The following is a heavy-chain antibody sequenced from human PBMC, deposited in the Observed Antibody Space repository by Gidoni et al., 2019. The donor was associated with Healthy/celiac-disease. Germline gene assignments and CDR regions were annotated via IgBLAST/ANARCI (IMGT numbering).Heavy chain of an antibody. CDR1: GFTFSSYW. V-gene: IGHV3-74*01. D-gene: IGHD6-19*01. J-gene: IGHJ6*02. CDR2: INSDGSST. CDR3: AKEASGWPNYYYYGMDV. Sequence: EVQLVESGGGLVQPGGSLRLSCAASGFTFSSYWMHWVRQAPGKGLVWVSRINSDGSSTSYADSVKGRFTISRDNAKNTLYLQMNSLRAEDTAVYYCAKEASGWPNYYYYGMDVWGQGTTVTVSS.